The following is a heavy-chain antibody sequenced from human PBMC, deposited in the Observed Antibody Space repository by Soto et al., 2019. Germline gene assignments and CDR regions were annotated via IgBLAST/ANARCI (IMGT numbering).Heavy chain of an antibody. J-gene: IGHJ6*02. V-gene: IGHV3-7*05. CDR1: GFTFSSHW. CDR2: IKQDGSET. Sequence: GGSLRLSCAASGFTFSSHWMRWIRQAPGKGLEWVATIKQDGSETYYADSVKGRFTISRDNAKNSLCLQMNSLRAEDTAIYYCARRKISPDNGMDVWGQGTAVTVSS. CDR3: ARRKISPDNGMDV.